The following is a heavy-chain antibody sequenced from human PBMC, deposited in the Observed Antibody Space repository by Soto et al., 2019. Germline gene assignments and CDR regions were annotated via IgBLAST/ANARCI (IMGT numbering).Heavy chain of an antibody. J-gene: IGHJ6*02. V-gene: IGHV1-8*01. CDR2: MNPNSGNT. CDR3: ARGVEWVRGVEPMDV. D-gene: IGHD3-10*01. CDR1: GYTFTSDD. Sequence: ASVNVSGKASGYTFTSDDINWVRQATGQGLEWIGWMNPNSGNTGYAQKFQGRVTMTRNTSISTAHMELSSLRSEDTAVYYCARGVEWVRGVEPMDVWGQGTTVTLSS.